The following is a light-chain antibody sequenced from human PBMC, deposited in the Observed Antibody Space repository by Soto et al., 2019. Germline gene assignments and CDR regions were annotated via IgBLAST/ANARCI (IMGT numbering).Light chain of an antibody. V-gene: IGKV1-5*01. J-gene: IGKJ5*01. Sequence: DIQMTQSPSTLSASVGDRVTIPCRASQTISSWLAWYQQIPGKAPKLLIYDASSLESGVPSRFSGSGSGTDFTLTISSLEPEDFAVYYCQQRHMWPITFGQGTRLEIK. CDR3: QQRHMWPIT. CDR1: QTISSW. CDR2: DAS.